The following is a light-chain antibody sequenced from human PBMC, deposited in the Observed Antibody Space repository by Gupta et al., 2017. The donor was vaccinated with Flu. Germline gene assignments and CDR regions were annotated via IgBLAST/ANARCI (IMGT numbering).Light chain of an antibody. CDR3: SSFTSSLTWV. Sequence: QSALTQPASVSGSPGQPTTISCPGTSSDVGRYNYVSWFQQYPGKAPKLMIYEVSNWPSGVSNRFSGSKSGNTASLTISGLQAEDEADYYCSSFTSSLTWVFGGGTKLTVL. J-gene: IGLJ3*02. CDR2: EVS. V-gene: IGLV2-14*01. CDR1: SSDVGRYNY.